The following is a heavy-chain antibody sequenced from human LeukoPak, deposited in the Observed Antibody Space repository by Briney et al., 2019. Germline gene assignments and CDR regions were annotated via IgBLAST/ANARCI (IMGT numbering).Heavy chain of an antibody. V-gene: IGHV3-49*04. J-gene: IGHJ4*02. D-gene: IGHD4-23*01. CDR3: TRDYGGFDY. Sequence: GGSLRLSCRASGFTFGDYVMTWVRQAPRKGLEWVGFIRSKVYGGTTEYAASVKGRFIISRDDSKSIAYLQMNSLKTEDTAVYYCTRDYGGFDYWGQGTLVTVSS. CDR1: GFTFGDYV. CDR2: IRSKVYGGTT.